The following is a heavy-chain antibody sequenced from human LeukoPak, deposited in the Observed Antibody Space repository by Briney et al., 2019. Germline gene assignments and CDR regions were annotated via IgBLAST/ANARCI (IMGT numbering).Heavy chain of an antibody. CDR1: GFTFSNYW. Sequence: GGSLRLSCAASGFTFSNYWMGWVRQAPGKGLEWVANIKEDGSQEHYVDSVKGRFTISRDNSKNTLYLQMDSLRSDDTAVYYCAKSSAGITWFDPWGQGTLVTVSS. J-gene: IGHJ5*02. V-gene: IGHV3-7*01. CDR3: AKSSAGITWFDP. CDR2: IKEDGSQE. D-gene: IGHD1-1*01.